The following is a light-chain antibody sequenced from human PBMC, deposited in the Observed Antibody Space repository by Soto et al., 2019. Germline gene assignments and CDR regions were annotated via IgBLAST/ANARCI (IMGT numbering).Light chain of an antibody. V-gene: IGKV3-11*01. CDR1: QSVSSNY. J-gene: IGKJ5*01. Sequence: IVWTPFPATLSLSLGERATLSCRAVQSVSSNYLAWYQQKLGQAPRLLIYDASNRATGIPARFSGSGSGTDFTLTISSLEPEDFAVYYCQQRSNGPPITFGQGTRLEIK. CDR2: DAS. CDR3: QQRSNGPPIT.